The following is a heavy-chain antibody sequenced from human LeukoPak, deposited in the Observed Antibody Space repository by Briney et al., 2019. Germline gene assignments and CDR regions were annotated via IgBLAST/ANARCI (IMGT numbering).Heavy chain of an antibody. Sequence: GSLRLSCAASGFLFSEFYMSWVRPSPGKGLEWISYISGSGHDINYVDSVKGRFTVSRDNAKNSLYLQMNSLSADDTAIYYCARTARSGDIRGQGTLVTVSS. CDR1: GFLFSEFY. J-gene: IGHJ4*02. CDR3: ARTARSGDI. CDR2: ISGSGHDI. D-gene: IGHD1-1*01. V-gene: IGHV3-11*01.